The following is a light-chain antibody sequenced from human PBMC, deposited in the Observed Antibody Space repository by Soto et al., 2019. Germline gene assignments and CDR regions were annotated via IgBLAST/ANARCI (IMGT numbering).Light chain of an antibody. CDR3: QHYKMYSPWT. CDR2: DVS. CDR1: QSITTW. Sequence: DIQMTQSPSTVSAYVGDSVTITCRASQSITTWLAWYQQIPGKAPKLLIYDVSSLQSGVPSRFSGSGSGTEFTLNISSLQTDDFATYYCQHYKMYSPWTFGQGTKVEIK. J-gene: IGKJ1*01. V-gene: IGKV1-5*01.